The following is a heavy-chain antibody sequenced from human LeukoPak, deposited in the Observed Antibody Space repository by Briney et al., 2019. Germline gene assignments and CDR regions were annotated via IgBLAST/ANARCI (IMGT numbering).Heavy chain of an antibody. D-gene: IGHD3-10*01. J-gene: IGHJ6*02. CDR1: GGSFSGYY. V-gene: IGHV4-59*01. Sequence: SETLSLTCAVYGGSFSGYYWSWIRQPPGKGLEWIGYIYYSGSTNYNPSLKSRVTISVDTSKNQFSLKLSSVTAADTAVYYCARVLLWHRGMDVWGQGTTVTVSS. CDR2: IYYSGST. CDR3: ARVLLWHRGMDV.